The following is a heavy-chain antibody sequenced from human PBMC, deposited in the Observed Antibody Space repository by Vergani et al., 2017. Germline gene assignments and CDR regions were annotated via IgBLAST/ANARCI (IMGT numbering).Heavy chain of an antibody. D-gene: IGHD3-10*01. CDR1: GGSINTGAYY. J-gene: IGHJ6*02. V-gene: IGHV4-61*02. Sequence: QVQLPESGPRLVRPSQTLSLTCTVSGGSINTGAYYWSWIRQPAGKGLEWIGRVYTSGMTNYNPSLKSRVTILVDRSKSQLSLKLTSVTAGDTAVYFCARELSYYYGSGSDDYNPYYYEGMDVWGPGTTVTVSS. CDR3: ARELSYYYGSGSDDYNPYYYEGMDV. CDR2: VYTSGMT.